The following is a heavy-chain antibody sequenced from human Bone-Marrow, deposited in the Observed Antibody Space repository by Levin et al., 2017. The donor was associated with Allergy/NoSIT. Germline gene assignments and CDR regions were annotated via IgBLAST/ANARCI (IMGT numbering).Heavy chain of an antibody. J-gene: IGHJ4*02. CDR2: VSYDGVYK. Sequence: SGGSLRLSCAASRFHFYTYTMYWVRQAPGKGLEWVATVSYDGVYKYYADSVKGRFTISRDNSENMLYLQMNSLSAEDTALYSCARSLEQYSEYLGFFDSWGQGTLVTVSS. V-gene: IGHV3-30*04. CDR3: ARSLEQYSEYLGFFDS. CDR1: RFHFYTYT. D-gene: IGHD3-16*01.